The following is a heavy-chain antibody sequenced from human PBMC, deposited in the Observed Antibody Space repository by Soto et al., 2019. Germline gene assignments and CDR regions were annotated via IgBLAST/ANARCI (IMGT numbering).Heavy chain of an antibody. D-gene: IGHD6-13*01. Sequence: PGGSLRLSCAASGFTFNSYGMHWVRQAPGKGLEWVACIWSDGSNKYYGDSVEGRFTISRDNSKNTLYLQMNSLRAEDTAVYYCARDPDSTWHEGGFDYWGQGTLVTVSS. CDR2: IWSDGSNK. CDR1: GFTFNSYG. CDR3: ARDPDSTWHEGGFDY. J-gene: IGHJ4*02. V-gene: IGHV3-33*01.